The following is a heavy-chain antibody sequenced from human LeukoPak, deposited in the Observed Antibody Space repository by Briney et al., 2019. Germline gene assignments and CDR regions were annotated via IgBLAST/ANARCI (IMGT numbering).Heavy chain of an antibody. D-gene: IGHD3-22*01. CDR1: GGSFSGYY. CDR3: ATYHYDRSAYAVD. CDR2: INHNGST. J-gene: IGHJ4*02. V-gene: IGHV4-34*01. Sequence: SETLSLTCAVYGGSFSGYYWNWIRQSPGKGLEWIGEINHNGSTNYNPSLKSRVTMSVDTSKNQFSLKLNSVTAADTAVYYCATYHYDRSAYAVDWGQGTLVTVSS.